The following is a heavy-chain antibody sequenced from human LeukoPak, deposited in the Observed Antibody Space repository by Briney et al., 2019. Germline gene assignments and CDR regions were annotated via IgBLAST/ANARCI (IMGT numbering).Heavy chain of an antibody. Sequence: PGGSLRLSCAASGFTFSSYAMSWVRQAPGKGLEWGSAISGSGGSTYYADSVKGRFTISRDNSKNTLYLQMNSLRAEDTAVYYCAKDGEDCSSTSCYSEAGYWGQGTLVTVSS. D-gene: IGHD2-2*02. CDR3: AKDGEDCSSTSCYSEAGY. J-gene: IGHJ4*02. CDR2: ISGSGGST. CDR1: GFTFSSYA. V-gene: IGHV3-23*01.